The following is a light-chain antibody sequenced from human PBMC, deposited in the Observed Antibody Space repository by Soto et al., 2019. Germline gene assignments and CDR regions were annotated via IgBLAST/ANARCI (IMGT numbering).Light chain of an antibody. CDR3: QQDGSSPRT. J-gene: IGKJ1*01. CDR2: GPS. CDR1: QSVSSSY. Sequence: EIVLTQSPGTLSLSPGERATLSCRASQSVSSSYLAWYQQKPGQAPRLLIYGPSSRATGIPDRFSGSGSGTDFTLTISTLEPEDFAVYYCQQDGSSPRTFGQGTKVEIK. V-gene: IGKV3-20*01.